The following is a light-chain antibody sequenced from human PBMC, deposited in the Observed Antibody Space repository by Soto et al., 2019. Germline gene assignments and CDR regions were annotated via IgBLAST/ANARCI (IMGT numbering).Light chain of an antibody. Sequence: DIQMTQSPSTLSASVGDRVTITCRASQNINSWLAWYQQKPGKAPKLLIYDASSLESGVPSRFSGSGSGTEFTLTISSLQPDDFAAYYCQQYNNYGYTFGQGTKLEIK. V-gene: IGKV1-5*01. CDR3: QQYNNYGYT. CDR2: DAS. J-gene: IGKJ2*01. CDR1: QNINSW.